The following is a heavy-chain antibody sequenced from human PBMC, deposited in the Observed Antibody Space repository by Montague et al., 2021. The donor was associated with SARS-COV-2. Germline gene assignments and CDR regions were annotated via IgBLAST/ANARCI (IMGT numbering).Heavy chain of an antibody. Sequence: SETLSLTCSVSGGSITSSSYYWGWIRQSPDKGPEWIGNIYYSGSTYYNPSLKSRVTISVDTSKHQFSLKLSSVTAADTAVYYCVSLWKYGSGSHYAPWDYYNYGVDVWGQGTTVTVSS. CDR1: GGSITSSSYY. CDR3: VSLWKYGSGSHYAPWDYYNYGVDV. J-gene: IGHJ6*02. D-gene: IGHD3-10*01. CDR2: IYYSGST. V-gene: IGHV4-39*01.